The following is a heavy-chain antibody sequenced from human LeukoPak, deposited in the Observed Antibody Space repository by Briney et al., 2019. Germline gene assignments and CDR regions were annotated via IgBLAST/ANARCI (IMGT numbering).Heavy chain of an antibody. Sequence: ASVKVSCKASGYTFTGYYMHWVRQAPGQGLEWIGWINPNSGGTNYAQKFQGRVTMTSDTSISTAYMELSRLRFDDTAVYYCARPRDYGDYDAFDIWGQGTMVTVSS. CDR1: GYTFTGYY. J-gene: IGHJ3*02. CDR3: ARPRDYGDYDAFDI. V-gene: IGHV1-2*02. D-gene: IGHD4-17*01. CDR2: INPNSGGT.